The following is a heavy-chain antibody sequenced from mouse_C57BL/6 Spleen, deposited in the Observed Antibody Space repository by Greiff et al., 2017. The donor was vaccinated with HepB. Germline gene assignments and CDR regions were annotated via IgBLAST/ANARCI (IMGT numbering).Heavy chain of an antibody. CDR3: ARDPGTGAMDY. CDR2: ISYDGSN. D-gene: IGHD4-1*01. Sequence: EVKLQDSGPGLVKPSQSLSLTCSVTGYSITSGYYWNWIRQFPGNKLEWMGYISYDGSNNYNPSLKNRISITRDTSKNQFFLKLNSVTTEDTATYYCARDPGTGAMDYWGQGTSVTVSS. V-gene: IGHV3-6*01. CDR1: GYSITSGYY. J-gene: IGHJ4*01.